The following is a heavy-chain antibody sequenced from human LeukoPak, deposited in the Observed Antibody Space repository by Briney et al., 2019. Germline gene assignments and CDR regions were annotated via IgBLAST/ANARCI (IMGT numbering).Heavy chain of an antibody. CDR3: ARGGTAMVPYDY. Sequence: PGGSLRLSCAASGFTFSSYAMSWVRQAPGKGLEWVSAISGSGGSTCYADSVKGRFTISRDNSKNTLYLQMNSLRAEDTAVYYCARGGTAMVPYDYWGQGTLVTVSS. V-gene: IGHV3-23*01. J-gene: IGHJ4*02. CDR2: ISGSGGST. CDR1: GFTFSSYA. D-gene: IGHD5-18*01.